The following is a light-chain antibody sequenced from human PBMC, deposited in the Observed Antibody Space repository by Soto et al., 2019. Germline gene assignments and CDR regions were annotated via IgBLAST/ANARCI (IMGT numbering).Light chain of an antibody. CDR2: EVT. V-gene: IGLV2-14*01. J-gene: IGLJ1*01. CDR3: SSYTLTSSPV. CDR1: SSDVGGYDF. Sequence: QSVLTQPASVSGSHGQSITISCTGTSSDVGGYDFVFWYRQYPGQAPKILIYEVTHRPSGVPDRFSGSKSCNTASRTISGLQADDEADYYCSSYTLTSSPVFGPGTKLTVL.